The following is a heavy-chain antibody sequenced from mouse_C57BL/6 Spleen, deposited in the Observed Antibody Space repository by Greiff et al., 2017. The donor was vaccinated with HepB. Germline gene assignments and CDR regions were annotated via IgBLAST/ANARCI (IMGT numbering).Heavy chain of an antibody. D-gene: IGHD2-1*01. Sequence: QVQLQQPGAELVKPGASVKLSCKASGYTFTSYWMQWVKQRPGQGLEWIGEIDPSDSDTNYNQKFKGKATLTVDTSSSTAYMQLSSLTSEDSAVYYCARSLYGNFYFDYWGQGTTLTVSS. V-gene: IGHV1-50*01. CDR1: GYTFTSYW. CDR2: IDPSDSDT. J-gene: IGHJ2*01. CDR3: ARSLYGNFYFDY.